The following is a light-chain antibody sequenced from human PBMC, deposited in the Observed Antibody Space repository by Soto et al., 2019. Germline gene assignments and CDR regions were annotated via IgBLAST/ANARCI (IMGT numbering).Light chain of an antibody. CDR1: EDISTW. V-gene: IGKV1-12*01. J-gene: IGKJ5*01. CDR3: QQADSFPLIT. CDR2: AAS. Sequence: DIQMTQSPSSVSGSVVGRVTITFLSSEDISTWLAWYQQKPGKAPKLLIYAASSLKSGVTSRFSGSGSGTDFTLTISSLQPEDFATYYCQQADSFPLITFGQGTRLEIK.